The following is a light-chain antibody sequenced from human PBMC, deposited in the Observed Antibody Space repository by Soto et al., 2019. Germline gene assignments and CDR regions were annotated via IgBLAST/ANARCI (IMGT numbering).Light chain of an antibody. V-gene: IGLV1-47*01. CDR3: GAWDDSLSGLHVV. J-gene: IGLJ2*01. Sequence: QSVLTQPPSASGTPGQRVTISCSGSSSNIGSNYVYWYQQLPGTAPKLLIYRNNQRPSGVPDRFSGSKSGTSASLAISGLRSEDDADYYCGAWDDSLSGLHVVFGGGTKLTVL. CDR2: RNN. CDR1: SSNIGSNY.